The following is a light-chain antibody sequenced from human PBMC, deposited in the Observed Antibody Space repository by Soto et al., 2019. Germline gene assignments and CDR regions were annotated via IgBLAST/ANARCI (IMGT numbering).Light chain of an antibody. CDR3: QQRSNWPLT. Sequence: ILFTKSPATLSLSPGERATLSCRASQSVSSYLAWYQQKPGQAPRLLIYDASNRDTGIPARFSGSGSGTDFTLPISRLEPEDFSVYYCQQRSNWPLTFGGGTKVDIK. J-gene: IGKJ4*01. V-gene: IGKV3-11*01. CDR1: QSVSSY. CDR2: DAS.